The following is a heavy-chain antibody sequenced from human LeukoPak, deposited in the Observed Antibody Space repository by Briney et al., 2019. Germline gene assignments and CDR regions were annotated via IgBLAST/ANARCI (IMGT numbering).Heavy chain of an antibody. CDR2: ISSSSSYI. D-gene: IGHD2-21*02. V-gene: IGHV3-21*01. CDR3: ARSLIFGYYFDY. J-gene: IGHJ4*02. Sequence: GGSLRLSCAASGFTFSSYSMNWVRQAPGKGLEWVSSISSSSSYIYYADSVKGRFTISRDNAKNSLYLQMNSLRAEDTAVYYCARSLIFGYYFDYWGQGTLVTVSS. CDR1: GFTFSSYS.